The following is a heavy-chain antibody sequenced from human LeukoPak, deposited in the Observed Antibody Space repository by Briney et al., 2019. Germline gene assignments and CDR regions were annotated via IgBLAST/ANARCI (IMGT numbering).Heavy chain of an antibody. CDR3: ARRGRPDIAVAGLDY. D-gene: IGHD6-19*01. CDR2: ISSSSSYI. J-gene: IGHJ4*02. Sequence: GGSLRLSCAASGFTFSSYSMNWVRQAPGKGLEWVSSISSSSSYIYYADSVKGRFTISRDNAKNSLYLQMNSLRAEDTAVYYCARRGRPDIAVAGLDYWGQGTLVTVSS. V-gene: IGHV3-21*01. CDR1: GFTFSSYS.